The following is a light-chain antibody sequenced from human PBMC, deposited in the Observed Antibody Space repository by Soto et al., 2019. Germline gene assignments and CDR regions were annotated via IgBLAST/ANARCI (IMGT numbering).Light chain of an antibody. CDR2: AAS. J-gene: IGKJ4*01. CDR3: QQHNSYPLT. V-gene: IGKV1-9*01. CDR1: QGISSY. Sequence: DIQWPQSPSFLSASVGDRVTITCRASQGISSYLAWYQQKQGKAPKLLIYAASTLQSGVPSRFSGSRSGTEFTLTISSLQPEDFATYYCQQHNSYPLTFGGGTKVEIK.